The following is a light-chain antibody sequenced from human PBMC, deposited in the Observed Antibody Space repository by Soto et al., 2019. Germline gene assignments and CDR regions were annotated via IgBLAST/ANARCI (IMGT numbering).Light chain of an antibody. Sequence: QSALTQTPSASGSRGQSVTISCTGTSSDIGAYDSVSWYQHHPGKAPRALIYEVSKRPSGVPDRFSGSKSGNTASLTVSGLQTEDEADYYCASWDDNLSGVVFGGGTKLTVL. J-gene: IGLJ2*01. CDR3: ASWDDNLSGVV. CDR1: SSDIGAYDS. V-gene: IGLV2-8*01. CDR2: EVS.